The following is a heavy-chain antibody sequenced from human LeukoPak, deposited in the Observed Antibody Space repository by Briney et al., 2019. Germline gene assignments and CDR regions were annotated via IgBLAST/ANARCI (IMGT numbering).Heavy chain of an antibody. D-gene: IGHD4-11*01. V-gene: IGHV3-30-3*01. CDR3: ARSPTYYYGMDV. J-gene: IGHJ6*02. CDR2: ISYDGSNK. CDR1: GFTFSSYA. Sequence: GGSLRLSCAASGFTFSSYAMHWVRQAPGKGLEWVAVISYDGSNKYYADSVKGRFTISRDNSKNTLYLQMNSLRAEDTAVYYCARSPTYYYGMDVWGQGTTVTVSS.